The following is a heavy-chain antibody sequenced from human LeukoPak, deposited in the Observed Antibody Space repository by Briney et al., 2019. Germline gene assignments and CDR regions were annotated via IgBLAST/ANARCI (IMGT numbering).Heavy chain of an antibody. V-gene: IGHV1-18*01. CDR1: GYTFTSYG. D-gene: IGHD2-2*01. CDR3: ARDGCCSSTSCYNWFDP. J-gene: IGHJ5*02. CDR2: ISAYNGNT. Sequence: GASVKVSCKASGYTFTSYGISWVRQAPGQGLEWMGWISAYNGNTNYAQKLQGRVTMTTDTSTSTVYMELSSLRSEDTAVYYCARDGCCSSTSCYNWFDPWGQGTLVTVSS.